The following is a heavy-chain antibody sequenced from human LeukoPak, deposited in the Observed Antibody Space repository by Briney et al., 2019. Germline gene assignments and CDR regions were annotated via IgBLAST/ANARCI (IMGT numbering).Heavy chain of an antibody. J-gene: IGHJ4*02. CDR3: AKVVVAADRPAVAGTGLGDY. CDR1: GFTFSSYA. Sequence: GGSLRLSCAASGFTFSSYAMHWVRQAPGKGLEWVAVISYDGSNKYYADSVKGRFTISRDNFKNTLYLQMNSLRAEDTAVYYCAKVVVAADRPAVAGTGLGDYWGQGTLVTVSS. D-gene: IGHD6-19*01. V-gene: IGHV3-30-3*01. CDR2: ISYDGSNK.